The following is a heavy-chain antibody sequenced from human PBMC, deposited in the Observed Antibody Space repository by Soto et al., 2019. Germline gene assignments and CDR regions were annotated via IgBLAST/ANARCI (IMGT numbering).Heavy chain of an antibody. Sequence: SETLSLTCSVSGGSIAGSSNYWGWMRQHPGKGPEWVGYIYFNGGTLYNPSLENRLTISVDTSKNHLSLKLSSVTAADTAVYYCARVAMGRISWAVDDWSQGTLVTVSS. D-gene: IGHD6-13*01. CDR2: IYFNGGT. J-gene: IGHJ4*02. V-gene: IGHV4-31*03. CDR1: GGSIAGSSNY. CDR3: ARVAMGRISWAVDD.